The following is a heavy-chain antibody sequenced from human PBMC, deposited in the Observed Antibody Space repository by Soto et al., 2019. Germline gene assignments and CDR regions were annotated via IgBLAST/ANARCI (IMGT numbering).Heavy chain of an antibody. V-gene: IGHV3-30-3*01. CDR1: GFTFSSYA. CDR3: ARDHYYNWNYRERFDP. D-gene: IGHD1-7*01. Sequence: PGGSLRLSCAASGFTFSSYAMHWVRQAPGKGLEWVAVISYDGTNKYYADSVKGRFTISRDNSKNTLYVQMNSLRAEDTAVYYCARDHYYNWNYRERFDPWGQGTPVTVSS. CDR2: ISYDGTNK. J-gene: IGHJ5*02.